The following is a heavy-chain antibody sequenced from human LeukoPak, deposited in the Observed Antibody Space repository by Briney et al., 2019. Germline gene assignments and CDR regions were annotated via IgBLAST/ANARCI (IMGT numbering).Heavy chain of an antibody. Sequence: SETLSLTCTVSGGSISSSSYYWGWIRQPPGKGLEWIGSIYYSGSTYYNPSLKSRVTISVDTSKNQFSLKLSSVTAADTAVYYCARGAGFIVVVPAAIVDWFDPWGQGTLVTVSS. D-gene: IGHD2-2*01. CDR2: IYYSGST. V-gene: IGHV4-39*01. CDR1: GGSISSSSYY. CDR3: ARGAGFIVVVPAAIVDWFDP. J-gene: IGHJ5*02.